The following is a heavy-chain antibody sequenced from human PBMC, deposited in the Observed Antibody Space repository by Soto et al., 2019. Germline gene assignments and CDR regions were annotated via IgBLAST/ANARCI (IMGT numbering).Heavy chain of an antibody. CDR1: GFTFSSYA. CDR3: ARRGPGTYFDY. J-gene: IGHJ4*02. V-gene: IGHV3-23*01. CDR2: ISGSGGST. Sequence: EVQLLDSGGGLVQPGGSLRHSCAASGFTFSSYAMNWVCQAPGKGLEWVSVISGSGGSTYYADSVKGRFTISRDNSKNTLYLQMNSLRAEDTAVYYCARRGPGTYFDYWGQGSLVTVSS. D-gene: IGHD6-13*01.